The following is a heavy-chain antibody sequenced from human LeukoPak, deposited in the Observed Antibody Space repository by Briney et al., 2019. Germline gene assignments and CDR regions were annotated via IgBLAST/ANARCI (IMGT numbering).Heavy chain of an antibody. CDR1: VFTFSSYA. CDR2: ISGSGGST. CDR3: ATNLTGMACFDY. D-gene: IGHD5-18*01. J-gene: IGHJ4*02. V-gene: IGHV3-23*01. Sequence: GGSLRLSCAASVFTFSSYAMSWVRQAPGKGLEWVSGISGSGGSTYYADSVKGRFTISRDNSKNTLYLQMNSLRAEDTAVYYCATNLTGMACFDYWGQGTLVTVSS.